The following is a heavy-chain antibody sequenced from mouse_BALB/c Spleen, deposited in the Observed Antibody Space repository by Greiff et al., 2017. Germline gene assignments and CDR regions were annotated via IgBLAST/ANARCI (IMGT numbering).Heavy chain of an antibody. V-gene: IGHV1-54*03. Sequence: QVQLQQSGAELVRPGTSVKVSCKASGYAFTNYLIEWVKQRPGQGLEWIGVINPGSGGTNYNEKFKGKATLTADKSSSTAYMQLSSLTSDDSAVYFCARRTTVVALYWYFDVWGAGTTVTVSS. CDR3: ARRTTVVALYWYFDV. CDR1: GYAFTNYL. D-gene: IGHD1-1*01. CDR2: INPGSGGT. J-gene: IGHJ1*01.